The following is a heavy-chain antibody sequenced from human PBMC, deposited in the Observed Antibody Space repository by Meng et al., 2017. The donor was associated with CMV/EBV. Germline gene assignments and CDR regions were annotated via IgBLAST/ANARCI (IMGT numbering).Heavy chain of an antibody. CDR2: IRSKANSYAT. CDR1: GFTFSGSA. Sequence: GESLKISCAASGFTFSGSAMHWVRQASGKGLEWVGRIRSKANSYATAYAASVKGRFTISRDDSKNTAYLQMNRLKTEDTAVYYCTAPYDSSGSGENDAFDIWGQGTMVTVSS. CDR3: TAPYDSSGSGENDAFDI. D-gene: IGHD3-22*01. V-gene: IGHV3-73*01. J-gene: IGHJ3*02.